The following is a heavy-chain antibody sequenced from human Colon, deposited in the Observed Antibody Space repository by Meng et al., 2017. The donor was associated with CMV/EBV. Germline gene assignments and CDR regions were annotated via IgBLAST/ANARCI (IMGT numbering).Heavy chain of an antibody. J-gene: IGHJ4*02. CDR2: IYPQDGGT. CDR1: GYSFTANH. D-gene: IGHD6-13*01. Sequence: QGPLVPSGTEVTKPGASVQGSCKTSGYSFTANHLHWARQAPGQGLEWIGWIYPQDGGTYFAQKFQDRVTLTRDTSITTAYMELSGLTSDDTAIYYCVRESWYFDFWGEGTLVTVSS. V-gene: IGHV1-2*02. CDR3: VRESWYFDF.